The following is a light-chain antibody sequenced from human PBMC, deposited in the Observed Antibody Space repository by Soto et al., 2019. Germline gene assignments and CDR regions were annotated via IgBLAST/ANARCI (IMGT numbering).Light chain of an antibody. Sequence: EIVMTQSPATLSVSPGERATLHCRASQSVSSNLGWYQHKPGQAPRLLIYGASIRATGIPARFSGSGSGTDFTLTISGLQSEDFAVYYCQQYNDWPPGYTFGQGTKVDIK. V-gene: IGKV3-15*01. CDR2: GAS. CDR3: QQYNDWPPGYT. CDR1: QSVSSN. J-gene: IGKJ2*01.